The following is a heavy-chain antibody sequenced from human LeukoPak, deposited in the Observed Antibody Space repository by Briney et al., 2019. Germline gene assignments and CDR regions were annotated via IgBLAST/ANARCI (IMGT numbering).Heavy chain of an antibody. CDR2: ISAYNGNT. D-gene: IGHD3-9*01. Sequence: ASVKVSCKASGYTFTSYGISWVRQAPGQGLEWMGWISAYNGNTNYAQKLQGRVTMTTDTSTSTAYMELRSLSSDDTAVYYCARSPAPVLRYFDWSEPGSYFDYWGQGTLVTVSS. CDR3: ARSPAPVLRYFDWSEPGSYFDY. CDR1: GYTFTSYG. V-gene: IGHV1-18*01. J-gene: IGHJ4*02.